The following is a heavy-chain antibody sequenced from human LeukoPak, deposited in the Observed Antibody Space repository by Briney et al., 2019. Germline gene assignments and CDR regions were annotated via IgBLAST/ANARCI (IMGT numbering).Heavy chain of an antibody. V-gene: IGHV3-30*18. Sequence: GGSLRLSCAASGFTFSSYGMHWVRQAPGKGLEWVAVISYDGSNKYYADSVKGRFTISRDNSKNTLYLQMNSLRAEDTAVYYCAKDLDYPEVVPAAHPLYWGQGTLVTVSS. CDR3: AKDLDYPEVVPAAHPLY. CDR2: ISYDGSNK. D-gene: IGHD2-2*01. CDR1: GFTFSSYG. J-gene: IGHJ4*02.